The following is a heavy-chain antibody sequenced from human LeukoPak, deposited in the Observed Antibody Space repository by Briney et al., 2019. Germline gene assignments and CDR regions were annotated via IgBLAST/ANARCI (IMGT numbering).Heavy chain of an antibody. J-gene: IGHJ4*02. V-gene: IGHV1-18*01. CDR3: ARAWAYYYGSGSYRDLDY. Sequence: ASVKVSCKASGGTFSSYASSWVRQAPGQGLEWMGWISAYNGNTNYAQKLQGRVTMTTDTSTSTAYMELRSLRSDDTAVYYCARAWAYYYGSGSYRDLDYWGQGTLVTVSS. CDR1: GGTFSSYA. D-gene: IGHD3-10*01. CDR2: ISAYNGNT.